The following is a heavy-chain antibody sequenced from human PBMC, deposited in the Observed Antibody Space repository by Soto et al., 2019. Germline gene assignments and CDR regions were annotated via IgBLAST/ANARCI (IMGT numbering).Heavy chain of an antibody. CDR2: VSGDTGST. D-gene: IGHD1-26*01. CDR1: GITFSSYA. CDR3: AKDGSGSYQPTFFDY. V-gene: IGHV3-23*01. J-gene: IGHJ4*02. Sequence: EVQLLESGGGLVQPGGSLRLSCAVSGITFSSYAMSWVRQAPGKGLEWVSGVSGDTGSTFYADSVKGRCIVSRDNSKNTLYLNMSWLRADDTAVYYCAKDGSGSYQPTFFDYWGQGTLVTVSS.